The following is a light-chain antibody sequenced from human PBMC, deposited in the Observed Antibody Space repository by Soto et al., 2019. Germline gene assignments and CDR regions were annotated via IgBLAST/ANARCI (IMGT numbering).Light chain of an antibody. CDR1: QSVRTY. CDR3: QQRSTWPLT. J-gene: IGKJ4*01. Sequence: EIVLTQSPATLSVSAGERVTLSFRASQSVRTYLAWYQHKPGQAPRLLIYDTSNRATGTPARFSGRGAGTDFTRSISSLEPEDFAVYYCQQRSTWPLTVGGGTKVDIK. V-gene: IGKV3-11*01. CDR2: DTS.